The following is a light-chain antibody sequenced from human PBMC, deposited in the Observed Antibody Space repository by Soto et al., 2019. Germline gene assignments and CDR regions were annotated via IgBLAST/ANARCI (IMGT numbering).Light chain of an antibody. Sequence: LAQPAYVSGSPGQSLTISCTGTSSDVGAYDYVSWFQQHPDKAPKLMIYEVSNRPSGVSNRFSGSKSGNTAYLTISGLQAEDEADYYCISYTVSRSYVFGTGTKVTVL. CDR1: SSDVGAYDY. J-gene: IGLJ1*01. CDR3: ISYTVSRSYV. V-gene: IGLV2-14*01. CDR2: EVS.